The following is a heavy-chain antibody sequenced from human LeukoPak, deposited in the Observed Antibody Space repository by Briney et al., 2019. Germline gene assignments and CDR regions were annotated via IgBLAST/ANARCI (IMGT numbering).Heavy chain of an antibody. J-gene: IGHJ4*02. CDR3: AKDGLGRATIREFDH. V-gene: IGHV3-23*01. CDR2: VTATGENT. Sequence: GGSLRLSCAASGFTFSSYAMSWVRQAPGKGLQWVSGVTATGENTYYTDSVAGRFTISRDNFNNILYLQMNSLRDEDTAVYYCAKDGLGRATIREFDHWGQGILVTVSS. D-gene: IGHD5-24*01. CDR1: GFTFSSYA.